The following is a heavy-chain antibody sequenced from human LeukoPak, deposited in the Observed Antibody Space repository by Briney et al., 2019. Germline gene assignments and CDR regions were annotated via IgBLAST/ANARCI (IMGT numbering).Heavy chain of an antibody. Sequence: PGGSLRLSCSASGFTFSSYGMHWVRQAPGKGLEWVAVISYDGSNRYYADSVKGRFTISRDNSKNTLYLQMNSLRAEDTAVYYCAKETHSGYFDYWGQGTLVTVSS. J-gene: IGHJ4*02. CDR3: AKETHSGYFDY. CDR1: GFTFSSYG. D-gene: IGHD6-19*01. CDR2: ISYDGSNR. V-gene: IGHV3-30*18.